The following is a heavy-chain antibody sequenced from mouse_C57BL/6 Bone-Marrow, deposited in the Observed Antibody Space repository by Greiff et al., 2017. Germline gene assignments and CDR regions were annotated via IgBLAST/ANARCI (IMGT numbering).Heavy chain of an antibody. CDR2: IYPGSGNT. J-gene: IGHJ3*01. CDR3: ARGSFAD. CDR1: GYTFTDYY. Sequence: VQVVESGAELVRPGASVKLSCKASGYTFTDYYINWVKQRPGQGLEWIARIYPGSGNTYYNEKFKGKATLTAEKSSSTAYMQLSSLTSEDSAVYFCARGSFADWGQGTLVTVSA. V-gene: IGHV1-76*01.